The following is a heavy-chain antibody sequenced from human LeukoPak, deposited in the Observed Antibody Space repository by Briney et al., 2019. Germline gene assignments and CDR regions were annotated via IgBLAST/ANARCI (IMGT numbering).Heavy chain of an antibody. D-gene: IGHD6-13*01. CDR2: ISDSGGST. V-gene: IGHV3-23*01. Sequence: GGSLRLSCAASGFTFSSYAMSWVRQAPGKGLEWVSAISDSGGSTYYADSVKGRFTISRDNSKNTLYLQMNSLRAEDTAVYYCAKDPYSSRWDNWFVPWGQGTLVTVSS. J-gene: IGHJ5*02. CDR1: GFTFSSYA. CDR3: AKDPYSSRWDNWFVP.